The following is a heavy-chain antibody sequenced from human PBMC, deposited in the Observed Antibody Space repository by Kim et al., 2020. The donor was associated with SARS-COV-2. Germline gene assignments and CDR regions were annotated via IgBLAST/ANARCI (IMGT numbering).Heavy chain of an antibody. D-gene: IGHD3-10*01. V-gene: IGHV1-18*01. CDR2: ISDDSGDT. Sequence: AAVKVSCKSSGYTFTSYVMNWVRQAPGQGLEWMGWISDDSGDTKYAQKLQDRVTMTTDTSTRTVYMELMNLKSNDTAVYYCARGDRYYPQQYDMDIWGQGTTVIVSS. J-gene: IGHJ6*02. CDR3: ARGDRYYPQQYDMDI. CDR1: GYTFTSYV.